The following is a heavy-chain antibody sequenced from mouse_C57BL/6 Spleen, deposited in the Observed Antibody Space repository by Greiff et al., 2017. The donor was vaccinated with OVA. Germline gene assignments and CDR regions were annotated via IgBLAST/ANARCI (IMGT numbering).Heavy chain of an antibody. CDR2: IYPRSGNT. Sequence: QVQLQQSGAELARPGASVKLSCKASGYTFTSYGISWVKQRTGQGLEWIGEIYPRSGNTYYNEKLKGKATLTADKSSSTAYMELRSLTSEDSAVYFCARPGDIITTVVYFDYWGQGTTLTVSS. CDR1: GYTFTSYG. CDR3: ARPGDIITTVVYFDY. V-gene: IGHV1-81*01. J-gene: IGHJ2*01. D-gene: IGHD1-1*01.